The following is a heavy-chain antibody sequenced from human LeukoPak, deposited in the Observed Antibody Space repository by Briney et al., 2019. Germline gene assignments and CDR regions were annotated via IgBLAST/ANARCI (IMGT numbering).Heavy chain of an antibody. V-gene: IGHV4-34*08. D-gene: IGHD2-8*01. CDR3: AQMRHGRDY. CDR2: INHSGST. Sequence: PGGSLRLSCAASGFTFSSYSMNWIRQPPGKGLEWIGEINHSGSTNYNPSLKSRVTISVDTSKNQFSLKLSSVTAADTAVYYCAQMRHGRDYWGQGTLVTVSS. J-gene: IGHJ4*02. CDR1: GFTFSSYS.